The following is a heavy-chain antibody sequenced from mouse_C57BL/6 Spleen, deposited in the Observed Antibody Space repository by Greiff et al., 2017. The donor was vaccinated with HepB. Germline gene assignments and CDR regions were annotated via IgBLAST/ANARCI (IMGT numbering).Heavy chain of an antibody. CDR1: GYSFTDYN. CDR3: ASTDDGPRNYAMDY. CDR2: SNPNYGTT. J-gene: IGHJ4*01. V-gene: IGHV1-39*01. Sequence: VQLQQSGPELVKPGASVKISCKASGYSFTDYNMNWVKQSNGKSLEWIGVSNPNYGTTSYNQKFKGKATLTVYQSSSTAYMQLNSLTSEDSAVYYCASTDDGPRNYAMDYWGQGTSVTVSS. D-gene: IGHD2-3*01.